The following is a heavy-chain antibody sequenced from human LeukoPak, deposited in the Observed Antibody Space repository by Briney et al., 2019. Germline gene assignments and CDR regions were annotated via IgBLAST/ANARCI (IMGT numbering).Heavy chain of an antibody. CDR1: GGSFSGYY. V-gene: IGHV4-59*01. CDR3: ARAVAGWFDY. CDR2: IYYSGST. J-gene: IGHJ4*02. D-gene: IGHD6-19*01. Sequence: SETLSLTCAVYGGSFSGYYWSWIRQPPGKGLEWIGYIYYSGSTNYNPSLKSRVTISVDTSKNQFSLKLSSVTAADTAVYYCARAVAGWFDYWGQGTLVTVSS.